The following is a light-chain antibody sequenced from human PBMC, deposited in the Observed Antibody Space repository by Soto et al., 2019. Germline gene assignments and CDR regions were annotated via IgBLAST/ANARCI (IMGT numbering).Light chain of an antibody. Sequence: DIQMTQSPSTLSASVGDRVTITCRASQSISSWLARYQQKPGKAPKLLIYKASSLESGVPSRFSGSGSGTEFTLTISSLQPDDFATYNCQQYNSYSRTFGQGTKVDIK. CDR3: QQYNSYSRT. CDR1: QSISSW. J-gene: IGKJ1*01. CDR2: KAS. V-gene: IGKV1-5*03.